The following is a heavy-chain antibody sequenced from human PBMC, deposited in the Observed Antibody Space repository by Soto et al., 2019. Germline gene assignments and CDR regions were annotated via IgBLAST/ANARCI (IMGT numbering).Heavy chain of an antibody. CDR2: MNPNSGNT. D-gene: IGHD4-17*01. CDR3: ARGVKYGAYSRWFDP. J-gene: IGHJ5*02. Sequence: ASVKVSCKASGYTFTIYDINWVLQATGQGLEYLGWMNPNSGNTGYVQKFQGRVTMTRDTSISTAYMELSSLRSEDTAVYFCARGVKYGAYSRWFDPWGQGTLVTVSS. CDR1: GYTFTIYD. V-gene: IGHV1-8*01.